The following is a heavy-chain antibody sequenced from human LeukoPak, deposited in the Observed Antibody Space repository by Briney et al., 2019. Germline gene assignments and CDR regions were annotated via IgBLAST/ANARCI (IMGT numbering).Heavy chain of an antibody. CDR1: GYTFPGYY. Sequence: GASVKVSCKASGYTFPGYYMHWVRQAPGQGLEWMGWISPNSGDTNYAQKFQGRITMTRDTSISTVNMELSRLRSDDTAVYYCAMTRRGLSCRGGSCSETTYNWLDPWGQGTLVTVSS. CDR3: AMTRRGLSCRGGSCSETTYNWLDP. D-gene: IGHD2-15*01. J-gene: IGHJ5*02. CDR2: ISPNSGDT. V-gene: IGHV1-2*02.